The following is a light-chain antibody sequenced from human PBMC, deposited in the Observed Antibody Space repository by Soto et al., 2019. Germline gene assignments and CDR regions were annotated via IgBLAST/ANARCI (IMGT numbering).Light chain of an antibody. CDR3: QQYNNWPAWT. CDR2: GAS. CDR1: QSVSSN. V-gene: IGKV3-15*01. Sequence: EIVMIQVLATLSVSPGERATLSCRASQSVSSNLAWYQQKPGQAPRLLIYGASTRATGIPARFSGSGSGTEFTLTISSLQSEDFAVYYCQQYNNWPAWTFGQGTKV. J-gene: IGKJ1*01.